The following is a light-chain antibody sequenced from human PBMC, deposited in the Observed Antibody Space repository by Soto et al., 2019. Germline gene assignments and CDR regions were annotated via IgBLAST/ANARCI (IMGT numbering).Light chain of an antibody. CDR2: SNN. V-gene: IGLV1-47*01. Sequence: QAVVSQPPSASGTPGQRVTISCSGSSSNIGRNSVYWYQQLPGTAPKLLIYSNNQRPSGVPDRLSGSKSGTSASLAISGLRSEDEADYYCASWDDSLSYVFGSGTKVTVL. J-gene: IGLJ1*01. CDR3: ASWDDSLSYV. CDR1: SSNIGRNS.